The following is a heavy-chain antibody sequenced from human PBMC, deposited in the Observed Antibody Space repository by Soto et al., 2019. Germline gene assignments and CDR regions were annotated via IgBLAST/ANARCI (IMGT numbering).Heavy chain of an antibody. J-gene: IGHJ4*02. Sequence: SETLSLTCRVSVDSISDTIYYCGWFRQSPGKGLEWIGSIHYSGTTQFHPSLKTRVTISVDTSKNEFSLRLRSVTAADTAVYFCARGYDTALAPLFWGQGILVTVSS. CDR1: VDSISDTIYY. V-gene: IGHV4-39*01. CDR2: IHYSGTT. CDR3: ARGYDTALAPLF. D-gene: IGHD3-3*01.